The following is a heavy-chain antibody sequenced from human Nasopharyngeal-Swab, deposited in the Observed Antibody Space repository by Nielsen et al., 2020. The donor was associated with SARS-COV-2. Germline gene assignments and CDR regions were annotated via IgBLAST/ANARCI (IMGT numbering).Heavy chain of an antibody. CDR2: FDPEDGET. J-gene: IGHJ6*02. CDR3: ARDGHDSSGYYYFVLAGMDV. D-gene: IGHD3-22*01. CDR1: GYTLTELS. V-gene: IGHV1-24*01. Sequence: ASVKVSCKVSGYTLTELSMHWVRQAPGKGLEWMGGFDPEDGETIYAQKFQGRVTMTEDTSTDTAYMELSSLRSEDTAVYYCARDGHDSSGYYYFVLAGMDVWGQGTTVTVSS.